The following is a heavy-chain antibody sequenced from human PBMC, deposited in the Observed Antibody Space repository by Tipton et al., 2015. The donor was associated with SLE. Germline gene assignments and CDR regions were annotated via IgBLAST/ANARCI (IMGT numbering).Heavy chain of an antibody. Sequence: TLSLTCAVSGYSISSGYYWSWIRQPPGKGLEWFGEINHSGSTNYNPSLKSRVTISVDTSKNQFSLKLSSVTAADTAVYYCARPTEDRGFGEFGGAFDIWGQRTRVTVSS. CDR1: GYSISSGYY. CDR2: INHSGST. J-gene: IGHJ3*02. D-gene: IGHD3-10*01. CDR3: ARPTEDRGFGEFGGAFDI. V-gene: IGHV4-34*01.